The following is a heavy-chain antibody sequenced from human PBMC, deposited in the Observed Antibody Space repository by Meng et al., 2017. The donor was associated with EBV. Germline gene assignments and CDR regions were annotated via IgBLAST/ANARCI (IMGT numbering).Heavy chain of an antibody. V-gene: IGHV3-15*01. Sequence: EVQLVEVGGGLVKPGESLKLSCAASEFTFTSAWMNWVRQAPGKGLEWVGRIRSQVDGRTADYSAPVKGRFTISRDDSKHTLYLQMNSLKIEDSAVYYCTTDEGGSRFRGQGTLVIVSS. D-gene: IGHD1-26*01. CDR3: TTDEGGSRF. J-gene: IGHJ4*02. CDR1: EFTFTSAW. CDR2: IRSQVDGRTA.